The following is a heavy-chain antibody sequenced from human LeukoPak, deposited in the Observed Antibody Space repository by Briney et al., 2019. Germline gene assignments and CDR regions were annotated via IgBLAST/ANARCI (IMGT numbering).Heavy chain of an antibody. CDR3: ATGGYCSSTSCPTPVYYYYYYMDV. D-gene: IGHD2-2*01. J-gene: IGHJ6*03. CDR2: FDPEDGKT. V-gene: IGHV1-24*01. CDR1: GYTLTELS. Sequence: AASVKVSCKVSGYTLTELSMHWVRQAPGKGLEWMGGFDPEDGKTIYAQKFQGRVTMTEDTSTDTAYMELSSLRSEDTAVYYCATGGYCSSTSCPTPVYYYYYYMDVWGKGTTVTVSS.